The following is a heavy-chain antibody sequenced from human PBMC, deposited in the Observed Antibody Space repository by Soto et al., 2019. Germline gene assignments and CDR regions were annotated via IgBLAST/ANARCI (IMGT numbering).Heavy chain of an antibody. J-gene: IGHJ6*02. Sequence: GGSLRLSCAASGFTFSSYGMHWVRQAPGKGLEWVAVIWYDGSNKYYADSVKGRFTISRDNSKNTLYLQMNSLRAEDTAVYYCARDDELRYFDWSKRYYYYGMDVWGQGTTVTVSS. D-gene: IGHD3-9*01. CDR1: GFTFSSYG. CDR2: IWYDGSNK. V-gene: IGHV3-33*01. CDR3: ARDDELRYFDWSKRYYYYGMDV.